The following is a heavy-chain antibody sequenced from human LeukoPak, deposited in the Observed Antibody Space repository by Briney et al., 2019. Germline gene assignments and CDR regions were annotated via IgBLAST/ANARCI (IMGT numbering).Heavy chain of an antibody. CDR2: IKHDGSER. Sequence: PGGSLRLSCVASGFTFSNYWMNWVRQAPGKGLEWVSNIKHDGSERYYVGSVKGRFTISRDNANNSLYLQMNSLRAEDTAVYYCAKGYFYGSGSNWFDPWGQGTLVTVSS. CDR3: AKGYFYGSGSNWFDP. J-gene: IGHJ5*02. V-gene: IGHV3-7*01. D-gene: IGHD3-10*01. CDR1: GFTFSNYW.